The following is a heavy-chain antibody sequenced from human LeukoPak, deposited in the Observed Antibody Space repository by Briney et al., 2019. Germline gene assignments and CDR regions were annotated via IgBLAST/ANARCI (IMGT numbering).Heavy chain of an antibody. V-gene: IGHV3-7*01. D-gene: IGHD2-15*01. Sequence: SXXTFXXXGMHWVGQAPGKGLEGVANIKEDGSEKYHVDSVKXRLTIYRDRXQNSLSLQMNRQREEDTAVYYCAXGRGSPDYWGRGTLVTVSS. CDR3: AXGRGSPDY. CDR2: IKEDGSEK. CDR1: XXTFXXXG. J-gene: IGHJ4*02.